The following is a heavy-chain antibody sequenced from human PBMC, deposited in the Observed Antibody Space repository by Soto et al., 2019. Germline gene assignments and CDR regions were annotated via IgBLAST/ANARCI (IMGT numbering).Heavy chain of an antibody. CDR1: GFSFTAYW. D-gene: IGHD5-18*01. J-gene: IGHJ4*02. Sequence: PGESLKISCRVSGFSFTAYWIGWVRQMSGKGLEWIGIIHPGDSETRYSTSFQGQVTISADRSINTAYLQWSSLRASDTAMYYCARQGGQETPMSIDYWGQGSLVTVSS. V-gene: IGHV5-51*01. CDR2: IHPGDSET. CDR3: ARQGGQETPMSIDY.